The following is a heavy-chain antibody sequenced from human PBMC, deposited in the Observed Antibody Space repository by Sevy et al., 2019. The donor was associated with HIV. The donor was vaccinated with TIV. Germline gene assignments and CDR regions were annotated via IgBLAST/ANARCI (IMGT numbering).Heavy chain of an antibody. J-gene: IGHJ6*02. CDR1: GFTFSNAW. D-gene: IGHD5-18*01. V-gene: IGHV3-15*07. CDR3: TTSKIRGYDYYYYGMDV. CDR2: IKSKTDGGTT. Sequence: GGSLRLSCAASGFTFSNAWMNWVRQAPGKGLEWVGRIKSKTDGGTTDYVAPVKGRFTISRDDSKNTLYLQMNSLKTEDTAVYYCTTSKIRGYDYYYYGMDVWGQGTTVTVSS.